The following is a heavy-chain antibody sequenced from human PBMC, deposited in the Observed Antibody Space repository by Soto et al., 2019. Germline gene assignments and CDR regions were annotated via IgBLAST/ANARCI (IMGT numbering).Heavy chain of an antibody. V-gene: IGHV3-9*01. CDR1: GFTFDDYA. D-gene: IGHD2-2*01. CDR2: ISWNSGSI. Sequence: GGSLRLSCAASGFTFDDYAMHWVRQAPGKGLEWVSGISWNSGSIGYADSVKGRFTISRDNAKNSLYLQMDSLRAEDTALYYCAKDIFAFVVDQNAFDIWGQGTMVTGSS. J-gene: IGHJ3*02. CDR3: AKDIFAFVVDQNAFDI.